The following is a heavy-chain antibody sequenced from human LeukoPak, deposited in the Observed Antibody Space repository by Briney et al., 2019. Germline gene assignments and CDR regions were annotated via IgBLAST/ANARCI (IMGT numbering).Heavy chain of an antibody. CDR1: GFTFSSYA. Sequence: PGGSLRLSCSASGFTFSSYAMHWVRQAPGKGLEYVSAISSNGGSTYYADSVKGRFTISRDNSKNTLYLQMSSLRAEDTAVFYCVKGGIYSSGGPAFDYWGQGTLVTVSS. CDR2: ISSNGGST. CDR3: VKGGIYSSGGPAFDY. V-gene: IGHV3-64D*06. J-gene: IGHJ4*02. D-gene: IGHD6-19*01.